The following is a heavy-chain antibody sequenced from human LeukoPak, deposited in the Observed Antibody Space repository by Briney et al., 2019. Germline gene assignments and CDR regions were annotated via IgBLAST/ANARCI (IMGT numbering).Heavy chain of an antibody. D-gene: IGHD2-2*01. CDR1: GITVSSNY. CDR3: ARGPLGYCSVTSCSFDS. V-gene: IGHV3-53*01. CDR2: LYSGGTT. J-gene: IGHJ4*02. Sequence: GGSLRLSCAASGITVSSNYMTWVRQAPGKGLEWVSVLYSGGTTYYADSVKGRFTISRDNSKNTLYLQMDSLRVEDTAVYYCARGPLGYCSVTSCSFDSWGQGTLVTVSS.